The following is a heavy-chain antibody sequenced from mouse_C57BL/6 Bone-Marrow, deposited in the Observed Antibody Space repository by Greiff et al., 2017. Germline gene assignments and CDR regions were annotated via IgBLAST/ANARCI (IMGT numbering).Heavy chain of an antibody. D-gene: IGHD1-2*01. J-gene: IGHJ1*03. CDR1: GYTFTSYT. V-gene: IGHV1-4*01. CDR2: INPSSGYT. CDR3: ARSLADWYFDV. Sequence: VQLQQSGAELARPGASVKMSCKASGYTFTSYTMHWVKQRPGQGLEWIGYINPSSGYTKSNQKFKDKATLTADKSSSTDYMQLRSLTSEDSAVYYCARSLADWYFDVWGTGTTVTVSS.